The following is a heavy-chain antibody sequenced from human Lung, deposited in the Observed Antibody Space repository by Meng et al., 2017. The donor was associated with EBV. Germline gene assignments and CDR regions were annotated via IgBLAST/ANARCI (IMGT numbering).Heavy chain of an antibody. J-gene: IGHJ4*02. V-gene: IGHV4-4*03. CDR3: ARARSIAAAVIDY. D-gene: IGHD6-13*01. CDR1: GGSISRSNW. CDR2: IYHSGST. Sequence: VPPLESRPGLGKPPGTLPLPGPACGGSISRSNWWSLVRQPPGKGLEWIGEIYHSGSTNYNPSLKSRVTISVDKSKNQFSLKLSSVTAADTAVYYCARARSIAAAVIDYWGQGTLVTVSS.